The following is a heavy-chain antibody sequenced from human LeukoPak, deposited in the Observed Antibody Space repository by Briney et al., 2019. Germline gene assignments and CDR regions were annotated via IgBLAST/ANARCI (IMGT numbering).Heavy chain of an antibody. Sequence: PSETLSLTCAVYGGSFSGYYWSWIRQPPGKGLEWIGEINHSGSTNYNPSLKSRVTISADTSKNQFSLKLSSVTAADTAVYYCARENYYDSSGLPFDYWGQGTLVTVSS. CDR3: ARENYYDSSGLPFDY. V-gene: IGHV4-34*01. CDR1: GGSFSGYY. J-gene: IGHJ4*02. CDR2: INHSGST. D-gene: IGHD3-22*01.